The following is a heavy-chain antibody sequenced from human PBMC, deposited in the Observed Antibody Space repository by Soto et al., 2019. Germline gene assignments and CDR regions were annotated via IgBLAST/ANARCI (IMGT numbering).Heavy chain of an antibody. Sequence: SETLSLTCAVYGGSFSGYYWSWIRQPPGKGLEWIGEINHSGSTNYNPSLKSRVTISVDTSKNQFSLKLSSLTAADTSVYYCARDTPIMVRGGIYYYYYGMDGWGQGTTVTVSS. J-gene: IGHJ6*02. CDR2: INHSGST. CDR3: ARDTPIMVRGGIYYYYYGMDG. CDR1: GGSFSGYY. D-gene: IGHD3-10*01. V-gene: IGHV4-34*01.